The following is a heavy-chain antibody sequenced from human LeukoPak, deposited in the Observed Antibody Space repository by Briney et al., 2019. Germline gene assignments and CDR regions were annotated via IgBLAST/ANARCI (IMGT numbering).Heavy chain of an antibody. CDR1: GFTFSSYA. D-gene: IGHD3-9*01. V-gene: IGHV3-30*04. CDR2: ISYDGSNK. J-gene: IGHJ4*02. CDR3: ARASYDILTGYPEHFDY. Sequence: GGSLRLSCAASGFTFSSYAMHWVRQAPGKGLEWVAVISYDGSNKYYADSVKGRFTISRDNAKNSLYLQMNSLRAEDTAVYYCARASYDILTGYPEHFDYWGQGTLVTVSS.